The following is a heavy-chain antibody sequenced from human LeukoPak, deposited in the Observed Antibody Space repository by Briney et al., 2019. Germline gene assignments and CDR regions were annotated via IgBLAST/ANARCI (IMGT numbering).Heavy chain of an antibody. J-gene: IGHJ4*02. CDR3: AKDREITFGGVHF. V-gene: IGHV3-30*18. CDR1: GFTFSSYG. Sequence: PGGSLRLSCAASGFTFSSYGMHWVRQAPGKGLGWVAVISYDGSNKYYADSVKGRFTISRDNSKNTLYLQMNSLRAEDTAVYYCAKDREITFGGVHFWGQGTLVTVSS. D-gene: IGHD3-16*01. CDR2: ISYDGSNK.